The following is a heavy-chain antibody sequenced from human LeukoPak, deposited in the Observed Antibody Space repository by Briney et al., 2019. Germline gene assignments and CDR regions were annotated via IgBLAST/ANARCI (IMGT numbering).Heavy chain of an antibody. CDR3: ARDRVATIPPNWFDP. CDR2: INPNSGGT. CDR1: GYTFTGYY. J-gene: IGHJ5*02. Sequence: ASVKVSCKASGYTFTGYYMHWVRQAPGQGLEWMGWINPNSGGTNYAQKFQGRATMTRDTSISTAYMELSRLRSDDTAVYYCARDRVATIPPNWFDPWGQGTLVTVSS. D-gene: IGHD5-12*01. V-gene: IGHV1-2*02.